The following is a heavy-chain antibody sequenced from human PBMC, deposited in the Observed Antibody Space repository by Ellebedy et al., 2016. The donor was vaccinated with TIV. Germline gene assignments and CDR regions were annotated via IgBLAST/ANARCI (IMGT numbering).Heavy chain of an antibody. J-gene: IGHJ6*02. CDR2: INPSGGAT. CDR3: ARGVAYGDLFYYYGMDV. CDR1: GYNFIRYY. D-gene: IGHD4-17*01. Sequence: ASVKVSCKASGYNFIRYYIHWVRQAPGQGLEWMGIINPSGGATNYAQKFQGRVSMTSDTSTNTVSMELSSLRSEDTAVYYCARGVAYGDLFYYYGMDVWGQGTTVTVTS. V-gene: IGHV1-46*01.